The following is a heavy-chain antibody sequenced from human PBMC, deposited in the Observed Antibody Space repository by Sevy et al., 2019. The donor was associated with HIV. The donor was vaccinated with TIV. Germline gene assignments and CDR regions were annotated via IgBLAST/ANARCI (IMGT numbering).Heavy chain of an antibody. J-gene: IGHJ3*02. V-gene: IGHV3-53*01. CDR2: LYSGGST. D-gene: IGHD3-16*01. CDR1: GFTVSNTY. Sequence: GGSLRLSCAASGFTVSNTYMSWVRQAPGKGLEWVSVLYSGGSTYYAVSGKGRFTISRDNSKTTLYLQMNSLRAEDTAVYYCARNLGPRGTFDIWGQGTMVTVSS. CDR3: ARNLGPRGTFDI.